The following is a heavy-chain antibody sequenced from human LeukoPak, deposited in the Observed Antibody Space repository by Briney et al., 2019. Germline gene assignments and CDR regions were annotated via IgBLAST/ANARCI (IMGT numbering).Heavy chain of an antibody. D-gene: IGHD3-22*01. CDR1: GFTFDHYG. CDR2: ISHDGSTI. V-gene: IGHV3-30*03. CDR3: ARDYDSSGYYRYYFDY. J-gene: IGHJ4*02. Sequence: PGGSLRLSCAVSGFTFDHYGMHWVRQAPGKGLEWVAVISHDGSTIYYAGSVEGRFTISRDNSKNTLYLQMNSLRAEDTAVYYCARDYDSSGYYRYYFDYWGQGTLVTVSS.